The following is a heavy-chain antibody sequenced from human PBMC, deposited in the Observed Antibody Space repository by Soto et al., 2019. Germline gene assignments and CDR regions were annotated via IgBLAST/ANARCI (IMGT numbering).Heavy chain of an antibody. D-gene: IGHD2-8*01. J-gene: IGHJ1*01. CDR1: GYIFNSYH. Sequence: ASVKVSCKASGYIFNSYHMHWVRQAPVQGLEWMGKINPSGGLTNYAEKFQGRVTLTRHKSTSTFYMQFNSLRSEHTAVYYCARHALLQCWGQGTLIAVCS. V-gene: IGHV1-46*02. CDR3: ARHALLQC. CDR2: INPSGGLT.